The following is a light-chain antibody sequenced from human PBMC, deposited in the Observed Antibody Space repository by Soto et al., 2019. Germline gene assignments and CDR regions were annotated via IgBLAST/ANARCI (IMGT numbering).Light chain of an antibody. CDR3: QQSYSSPQT. V-gene: IGKV1-39*01. CDR2: AAS. Sequence: DIQMTQSPSSLSASVEDRVIITCRASQSISNHLNWYQQKPGNAPKLLIFAASSLQSGVPSRFSGSRSGPDFTLTISSLQPEDFATYYCQQSYSSPQTSGQGTKVDIK. J-gene: IGKJ1*01. CDR1: QSISNH.